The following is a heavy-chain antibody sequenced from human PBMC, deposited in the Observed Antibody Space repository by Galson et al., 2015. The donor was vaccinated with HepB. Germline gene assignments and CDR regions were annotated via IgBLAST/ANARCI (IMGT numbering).Heavy chain of an antibody. CDR3: TAQKLGRGAFDI. CDR1: GSTFNNAW. CDR2: IRTKTDGGTT. J-gene: IGHJ3*02. V-gene: IGHV3-15*01. Sequence: SLRLSCAASGSTFNNAWMNWVRQAPGRGLEWVGRIRTKTDGGTTDYTAPVKGRFTISRDDSKNTLYLQMTSLKTEDTAVYFCTAQKLGRGAFDIWGQGTMVTGSS. D-gene: IGHD7-27*01.